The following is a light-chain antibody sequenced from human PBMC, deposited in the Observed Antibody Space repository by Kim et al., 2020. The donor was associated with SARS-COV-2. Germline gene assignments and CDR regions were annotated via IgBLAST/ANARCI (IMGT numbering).Light chain of an antibody. V-gene: IGLV3-1*01. CDR1: KLGDKD. CDR3: QTWDSSSGV. CDR2: QDA. J-gene: IGLJ1*01. Sequence: GTPRQTAGVTVSGDKLGDKDVFWYQKRPGQSPVLVIYQDAKRPSGIPERFSGSISGNTATLTISETQAMDEADYYCQTWDSSSGVFGTGTKVTVL.